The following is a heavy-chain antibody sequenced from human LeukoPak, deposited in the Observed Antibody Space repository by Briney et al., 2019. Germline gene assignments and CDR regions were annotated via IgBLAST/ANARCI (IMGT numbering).Heavy chain of an antibody. V-gene: IGHV1-69*13. CDR3: AVIAPQNSSSGD. CDR2: IIPIFGTA. J-gene: IGHJ4*02. D-gene: IGHD6-6*01. Sequence: GASVKVSCKASGGTLSSYAISWVRQAPGQGLEWMGGIIPIFGTANYAQKFQGRVTITADESTSTAYMELSSLRSEDTAVYYCAVIAPQNSSSGDWGQGTLVTVSS. CDR1: GGTLSSYA.